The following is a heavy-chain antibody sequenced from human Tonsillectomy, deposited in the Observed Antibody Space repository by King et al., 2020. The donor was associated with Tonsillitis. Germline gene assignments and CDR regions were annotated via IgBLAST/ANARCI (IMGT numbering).Heavy chain of an antibody. CDR3: ARSWDGSGSYYWLDV. CDR2: INQDGNEK. Sequence: QLVQSGGGLVQPGGSLRLSCAASGFPFNSYWMSWVRQAPGKGLEWVANINQDGNEKDFLDSVKGRFTVSRNNAKNSLYLQMNSLRAEDTAVYYCARSWDGSGSYYWLDVWGQGTTVTVS. V-gene: IGHV3-7*03. D-gene: IGHD3-10*01. CDR1: GFPFNSYW. J-gene: IGHJ6*02.